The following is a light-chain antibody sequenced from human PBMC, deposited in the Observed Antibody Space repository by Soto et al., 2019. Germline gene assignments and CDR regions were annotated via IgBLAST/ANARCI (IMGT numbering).Light chain of an antibody. Sequence: EIVLTQSAGTLSLSPGDRPTLSCXASQSVRSSYLAWYQQKPGQAPRLXXYGASTRATGIPARFSGSGSGTEFTLTISSLQSEDFAVYYCQQYNNWPPITFGQGTRLEIK. CDR1: QSVRSSY. CDR2: GAS. V-gene: IGKV3-15*01. CDR3: QQYNNWPPIT. J-gene: IGKJ5*01.